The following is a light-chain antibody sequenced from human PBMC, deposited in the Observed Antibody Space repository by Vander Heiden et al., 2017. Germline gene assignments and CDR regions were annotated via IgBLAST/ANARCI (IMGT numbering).Light chain of an antibody. CDR1: QGIRND. CDR3: RQDDNSPWT. CDR2: AAS. J-gene: IGKJ1*01. Sequence: AIQMTQSPSSLSASVGDRVTITCRASQGIRNDVGWYQQKPGKAPKLLIYAASSLQSGVPSRFSGSGSGTDFTLTISSLQPEDFATYYCRQDDNSPWTFGQGTKVEIK. V-gene: IGKV1-6*01.